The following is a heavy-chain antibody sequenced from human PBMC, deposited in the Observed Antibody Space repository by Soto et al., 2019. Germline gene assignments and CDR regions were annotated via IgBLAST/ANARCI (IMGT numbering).Heavy chain of an antibody. CDR3: ARITSPGYFDS. CDR2: IKQDGSEK. CDR1: GFPFSSHW. V-gene: IGHV3-7*05. J-gene: IGHJ4*02. D-gene: IGHD1-20*01. Sequence: EVQLVESGGGLVQPGGSLRLSCAASGFPFSSHWMTWVRQAPGKGLEWVAYIKQDGSEKYYVDSVMGRFTMSRDNTQSSLSLQMNNLRVEDSAVYYCARITSPGYFDSWGQGTLVTVSS.